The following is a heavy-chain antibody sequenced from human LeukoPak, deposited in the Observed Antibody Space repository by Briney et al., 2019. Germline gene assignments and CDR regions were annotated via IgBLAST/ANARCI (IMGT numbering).Heavy chain of an antibody. V-gene: IGHV3-23*01. CDR2: ISGGGDST. CDR3: ARAPIVVVTAIRGRPYYFDY. D-gene: IGHD2-21*02. CDR1: GFTFWSYA. J-gene: IGHJ4*02. Sequence: TGGSLRLSCAASGFTFWSYAMSWVRQAPGKGLEWVSAISGGGDSTYYADSVKGRFTISRDTSKNTLYLQMNSLRAEDTAVYYCARAPIVVVTAIRGRPYYFDYWGQGTLVTVSS.